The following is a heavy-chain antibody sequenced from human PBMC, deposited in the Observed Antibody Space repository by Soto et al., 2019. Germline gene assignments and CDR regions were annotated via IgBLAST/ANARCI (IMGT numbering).Heavy chain of an antibody. J-gene: IGHJ4*02. D-gene: IGHD2-15*01. CDR3: ARVVIRMAIQSIDS. Sequence: SETLSLTCAVSGVSISSGNWWTWVRQTPQRGLEYIGEIFHDGTANYYPSFERRVAISVDTSKNQFSLKLTSVTAADTAVYYCARVVIRMAIQSIDSWGPGSLVTVSS. CDR2: IFHDGTA. V-gene: IGHV4-4*02. CDR1: GVSISSGNW.